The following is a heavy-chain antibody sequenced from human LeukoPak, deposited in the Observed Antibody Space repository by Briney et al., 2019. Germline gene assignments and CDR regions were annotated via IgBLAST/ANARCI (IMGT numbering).Heavy chain of an antibody. D-gene: IGHD3/OR15-3a*01. CDR3: ARDNIGPATKGPRSDWFDP. Sequence: SETLSLTCTVSGGSISSGCYYWSWIPHHPGKGLEWVEYIYYSGSTYYNPSLKSRITISADTSKNQFSLKLSSVTAADTAVYYCARDNIGPATKGPRSDWFDPWGQGTLVTVSS. CDR2: IYYSGST. V-gene: IGHV4-31*03. J-gene: IGHJ5*02. CDR1: GGSISSGCYY.